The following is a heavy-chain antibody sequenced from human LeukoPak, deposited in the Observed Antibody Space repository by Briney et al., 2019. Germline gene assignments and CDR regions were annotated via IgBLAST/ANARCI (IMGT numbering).Heavy chain of an antibody. Sequence: GGSLRLSCAASGFTFSNYAMAWVRQAPGKGLEWGSILSGSGGATYYADSVKGRFTISRDNSENTLFLQMNNLGAEDTALYYCAKKRVITTPDAIDWYFDLWGRGTLVTVSS. V-gene: IGHV3-23*01. D-gene: IGHD1-1*01. CDR3: AKKRVITTPDAIDWYFDL. J-gene: IGHJ2*01. CDR2: LSGSGGAT. CDR1: GFTFSNYA.